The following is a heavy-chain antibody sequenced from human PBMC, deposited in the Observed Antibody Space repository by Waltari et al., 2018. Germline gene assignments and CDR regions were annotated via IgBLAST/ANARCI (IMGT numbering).Heavy chain of an antibody. D-gene: IGHD6-19*01. Sequence: QVLLVQSGAEVKKPGASVKVSCKASGYSFTGYYIHWVREAPGQGLEWLGWINHNSGVTNYAQKFQGRVTMTRDTSSSTVYMELSRLRSDDTAVYFCARDPDGGWPLFRDYWGQGTLVSVSS. CDR1: GYSFTGYY. V-gene: IGHV1-2*02. J-gene: IGHJ4*02. CDR2: INHNSGVT. CDR3: ARDPDGGWPLFRDY.